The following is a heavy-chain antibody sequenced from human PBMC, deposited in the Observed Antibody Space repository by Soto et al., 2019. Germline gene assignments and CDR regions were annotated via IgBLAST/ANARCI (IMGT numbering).Heavy chain of an antibody. D-gene: IGHD6-19*01. CDR1: GGSISSGGYY. V-gene: IGHV4-31*03. CDR3: AREYSSGWYGYFQH. Sequence: QVQLQESGPGLVKPSQTLSLTCTVSGGSISSGGYYWSWIRQYPGLGLEWIGAVYYTGSTYYNRPLKSRVTMSVDTSKNQFSLMLNSVTAADTAVYYCAREYSSGWYGYFQHWGQGTLVTVSS. J-gene: IGHJ1*01. CDR2: VYYTGST.